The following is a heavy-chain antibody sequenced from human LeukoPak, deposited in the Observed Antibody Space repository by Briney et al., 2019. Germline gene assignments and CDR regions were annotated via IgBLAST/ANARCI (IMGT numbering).Heavy chain of an antibody. V-gene: IGHV1-69*02. CDR3: AAVGYCSGDSCYRINWLDP. CDR2: IIPIVGLA. J-gene: IGHJ5*02. CDR1: GGTFSSYT. Sequence: SVKVSFKASGGTFSSYTITWVRQAPGQGLEWMGRIIPIVGLANYAQKFQGRVTIIADKSTSTVYMELSSLKSEDTAVYYCAAVGYCSGDSCYRINWLDPWGQGTLVTVSS. D-gene: IGHD2-15*01.